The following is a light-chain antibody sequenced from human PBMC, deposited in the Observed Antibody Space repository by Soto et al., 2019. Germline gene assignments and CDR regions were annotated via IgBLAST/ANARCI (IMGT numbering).Light chain of an antibody. J-gene: IGKJ1*01. CDR1: QSVSSN. CDR2: AAS. V-gene: IGKV3-20*01. CDR3: HQYGSSPGT. Sequence: EIVMSQSPSTLSVSPGERATLSCRASQSVSSNLAWYQQKPGQAPRLLIYAASSRATGIPDRFSGSGSGTDFTLTISRLEPEDFAVYYCHQYGSSPGTFGQGTKVDIK.